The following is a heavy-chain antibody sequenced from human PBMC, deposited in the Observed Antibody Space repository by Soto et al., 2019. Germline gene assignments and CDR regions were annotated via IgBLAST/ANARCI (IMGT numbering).Heavy chain of an antibody. CDR2: IYPGDSDT. CDR3: AINYYDSSGYYSDAFDI. J-gene: IGHJ3*02. CDR1: GYSFTSYW. Sequence: EVQLVQSGAEVKKPGESLKISCKGSGYSFTSYWIGWVRQMTGKGLEWMGIIYPGDSDTRYSPSFQGQVTISPGKSISAAYLQWSGLKASDTAMYYCAINYYDSSGYYSDAFDIWGQGTMVTVSS. D-gene: IGHD3-22*01. V-gene: IGHV5-51*01.